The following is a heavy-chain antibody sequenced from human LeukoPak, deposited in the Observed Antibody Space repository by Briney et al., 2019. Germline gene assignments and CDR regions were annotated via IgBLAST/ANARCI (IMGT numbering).Heavy chain of an antibody. CDR3: AFPSGYSYGYPLDY. CDR1: GFTFSDYY. D-gene: IGHD5-18*01. J-gene: IGHJ4*02. Sequence: GGSLRLSCAASGFTFSDYYMSWVRQAPGKGLEWVAVISYDGSNKYYADSVKGRFTISRDNSKNTLYLQMNSLRAEDTAVYYCAFPSGYSYGYPLDYWGQGTLVTVSS. CDR2: ISYDGSNK. V-gene: IGHV3-30*03.